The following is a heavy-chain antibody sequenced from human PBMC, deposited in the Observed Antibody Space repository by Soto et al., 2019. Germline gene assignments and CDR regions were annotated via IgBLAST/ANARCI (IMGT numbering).Heavy chain of an antibody. Sequence: SETLSLTCAVYGGSFIGYYWSWIRQPPGKGLEWIGEINHSGSTNYNPSLKSRVTISVDTSKNQFSLKLSSVTAADTAVYYCARGSDAFDIWGQGTMVTVSS. CDR3: ARGSDAFDI. V-gene: IGHV4-34*01. CDR2: INHSGST. J-gene: IGHJ3*02. CDR1: GGSFIGYY.